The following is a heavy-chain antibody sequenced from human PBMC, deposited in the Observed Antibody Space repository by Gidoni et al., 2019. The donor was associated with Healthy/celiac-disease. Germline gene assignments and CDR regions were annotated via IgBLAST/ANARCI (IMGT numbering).Heavy chain of an antibody. CDR2: LNPSVGST. CDR3: ASSRAVAGTDPFDY. Sequence: QVQLVQSGAEVKKPGASVKVSCKASGYTFTSYYMHLVRQAPGQGLEWMGILNPSVGSTSYAQKFQGRVTMTRDTSTSTVYMELSSLRSEDTAVDYCASSRAVAGTDPFDYWGQGTLVTVS. D-gene: IGHD6-19*01. V-gene: IGHV1-46*03. J-gene: IGHJ4*02. CDR1: GYTFTSYY.